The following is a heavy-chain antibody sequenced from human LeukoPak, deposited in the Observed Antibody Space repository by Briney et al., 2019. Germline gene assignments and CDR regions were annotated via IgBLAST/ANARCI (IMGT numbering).Heavy chain of an antibody. J-gene: IGHJ3*02. CDR2: IYSGGST. D-gene: IGHD1-26*01. CDR1: GFTVSSNY. CDR3: AKPKWELDAFDI. Sequence: GGSLRLSCAASGFTVSSNYMSWVRQAPGKGLEWVSVIYSGGSTYYADSVKGRFTISRDNSKNTLYLQMNSLRAEDTAVYYCAKPKWELDAFDIWGQGTMVTVSS. V-gene: IGHV3-53*01.